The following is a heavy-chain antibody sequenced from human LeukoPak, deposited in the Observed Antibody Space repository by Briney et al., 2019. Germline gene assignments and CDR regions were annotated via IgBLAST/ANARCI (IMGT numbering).Heavy chain of an antibody. V-gene: IGHV4-31*03. J-gene: IGHJ5*02. CDR3: ARGRAAYLLGWFDP. Sequence: PSETLSLTCTVAGGSISSGGYYWSWIRQHPGKGLEWIGYIYYSGSTYYNPSLKSRFTISIDTSKNQFSLKLSSVTAADTAVYYCARGRAAYLLGWFDPWGRGTLVTVSS. D-gene: IGHD2-15*01. CDR1: GGSISSGGYY. CDR2: IYYSGST.